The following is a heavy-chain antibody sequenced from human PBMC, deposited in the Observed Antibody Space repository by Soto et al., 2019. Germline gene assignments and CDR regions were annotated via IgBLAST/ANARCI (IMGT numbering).Heavy chain of an antibody. D-gene: IGHD1-26*01. J-gene: IGHJ6*02. CDR3: ALIQVGANYYYYGMDV. Sequence: ESGGGVVQPGRSLRLSCAASGFTFSSYGMHWVRQAPGKGLEWVAVISYDGSNKYYADSVKGRFTISRDNSKNTLYLQMNSLRAEDTAVYYCALIQVGANYYYYGMDVWGQGTTVTVSS. V-gene: IGHV3-30*03. CDR2: ISYDGSNK. CDR1: GFTFSSYG.